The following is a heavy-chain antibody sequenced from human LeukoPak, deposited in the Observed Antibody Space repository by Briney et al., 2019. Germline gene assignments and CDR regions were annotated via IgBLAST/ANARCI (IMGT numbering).Heavy chain of an antibody. CDR3: ARDLSFIVATSNYYYYMDV. CDR1: GYTFTSYY. V-gene: IGHV1-46*01. Sequence: ASVKVSCKASGYTFTSYYMHWVRQAPGQGLEWMGIINLSGGSTSYAQKFQGRVTMTRDTSTSTVYMELSRLRSDDTAVYYCARDLSFIVATSNYYYYMDVWGEGTTVSVSS. CDR2: INLSGGST. D-gene: IGHD5-12*01. J-gene: IGHJ6*03.